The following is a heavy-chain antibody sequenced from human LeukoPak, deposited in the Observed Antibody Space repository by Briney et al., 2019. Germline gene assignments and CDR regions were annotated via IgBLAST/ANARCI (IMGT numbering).Heavy chain of an antibody. Sequence: SETLSLTCTVSGDSISSTYYWGWIRQPPGRGLEWIGNIYHDGSTDYKSSLKGRVTISRNTSKKQSSLTLTSLTATDTAVYFCATSVGSLLQPEEAFDLWGQGTMITVSS. V-gene: IGHV4-38-2*02. CDR2: IYHDGST. CDR1: GDSISSTYY. CDR3: ATSVGSLLQPEEAFDL. J-gene: IGHJ3*01. D-gene: IGHD1-14*01.